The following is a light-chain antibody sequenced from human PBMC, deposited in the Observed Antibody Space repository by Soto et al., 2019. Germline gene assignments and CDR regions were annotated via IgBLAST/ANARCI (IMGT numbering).Light chain of an antibody. CDR3: QQYGNSLT. CDR2: GAS. Sequence: IVMTHSPATLSVSPWDRATLSCRASQSVSINLAWYQQKPGQVPRLLIYGASNRATGIPDRFSGGGSGTDFTLTISRLEPEDFAVYYCQQYGNSLTFGGGTKVDIK. V-gene: IGKV3-20*01. J-gene: IGKJ4*01. CDR1: QSVSIN.